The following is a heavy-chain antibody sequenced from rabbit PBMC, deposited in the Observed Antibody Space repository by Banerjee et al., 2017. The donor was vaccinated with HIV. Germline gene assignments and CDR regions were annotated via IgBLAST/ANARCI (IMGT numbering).Heavy chain of an antibody. CDR2: INSNTGNT. D-gene: IGHD1-1*01. CDR3: ASGYSDIVFNL. V-gene: IGHV1S40*01. J-gene: IGHJ4*01. Sequence: QSLEESGGDLVKPEGSLTLTCTASGFSFNNKYVMCWVRQAPGKGLEWIACINSNTGNTVYASWAKGPFTISKTSSTTVTLQLTSLTAADTATYFCASGYSDIVFNLWGQGTLVTVS. CDR1: GFSFNNKYV.